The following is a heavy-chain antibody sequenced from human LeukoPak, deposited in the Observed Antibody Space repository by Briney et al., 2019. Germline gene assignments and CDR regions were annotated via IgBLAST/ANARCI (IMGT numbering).Heavy chain of an antibody. CDR2: ISYDGSNK. Sequence: PGGSLRLSCAASGFTFSSYAMHWVRQAPGKGLEWVAVISYDGSNKYYADSVKGRFTISRDNSKNTLYLQMNSLRAEDTAVYYCARDRPRTYYYDSSGIQAPSDYWGQGTLVTVSS. CDR1: GFTFSSYA. J-gene: IGHJ4*02. V-gene: IGHV3-30-3*01. CDR3: ARDRPRTYYYDSSGIQAPSDY. D-gene: IGHD3-22*01.